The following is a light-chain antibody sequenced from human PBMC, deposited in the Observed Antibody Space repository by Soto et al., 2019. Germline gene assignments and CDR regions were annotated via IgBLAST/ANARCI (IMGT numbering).Light chain of an antibody. J-gene: IGKJ3*01. CDR2: DAS. V-gene: IGKV3-11*01. CDR1: ESVSSY. Sequence: VLTQSPATLSLSPGERATLSCRASESVSSYLAWFQQKPGQAPRLLICDASNGAPGIPARFSGSGSGTDFTLIISNLEPEDSATYYCQQRSNWPPGFSFGPGTKVDIK. CDR3: QQRSNWPPGFS.